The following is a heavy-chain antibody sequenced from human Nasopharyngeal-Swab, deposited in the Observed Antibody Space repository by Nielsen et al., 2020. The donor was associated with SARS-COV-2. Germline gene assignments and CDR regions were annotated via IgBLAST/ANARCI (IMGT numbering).Heavy chain of an antibody. Sequence: GGSLRLSCAASGFTFSSYSMNWVRQAPGKGLEWVSSISSSSSYIYYADSVKGRFTISRDNAKNSLYLQMNSLRAEDTAVYYCARLTYYDFWSGYYDFDYWGQGTLVTVSS. D-gene: IGHD3-3*01. V-gene: IGHV3-21*01. CDR3: ARLTYYDFWSGYYDFDY. CDR1: GFTFSSYS. CDR2: ISSSSSYI. J-gene: IGHJ4*02.